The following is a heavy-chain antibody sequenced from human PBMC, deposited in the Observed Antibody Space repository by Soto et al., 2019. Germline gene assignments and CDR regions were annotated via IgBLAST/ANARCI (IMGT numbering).Heavy chain of an antibody. Sequence: GGSLRLSCAPSGFTFSNYWMSWGRQAPGQGLEWVASIKHDGTVKHYVDSVKGRFTISRDNAEKSLHLQMNRLRAEATAVYCCAKQRGDCNCFDYWGQGTRVTVSS. D-gene: IGHD2-21*02. J-gene: IGHJ4*02. CDR2: IKHDGTVK. CDR1: GFTFSNYW. V-gene: IGHV3-7*03. CDR3: AKQRGDCNCFDY.